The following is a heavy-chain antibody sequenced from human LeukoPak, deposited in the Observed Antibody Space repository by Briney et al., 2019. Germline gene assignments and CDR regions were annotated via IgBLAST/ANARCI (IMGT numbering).Heavy chain of an antibody. CDR2: INPNSGGT. V-gene: IGHV1-2*02. J-gene: IGHJ5*02. CDR3: ARERITMVRGLNWFDP. CDR1: GYTFTGYY. Sequence: GASVKVSCKASGYTFTGYYMHWVRQAPGQGLEWMGWINPNSGGTNYAQKFQGRVTMTRDTSISTAYMELSRLRSDDTAVYYCARERITMVRGLNWFDPWGQGTLVTVSS. D-gene: IGHD3-10*01.